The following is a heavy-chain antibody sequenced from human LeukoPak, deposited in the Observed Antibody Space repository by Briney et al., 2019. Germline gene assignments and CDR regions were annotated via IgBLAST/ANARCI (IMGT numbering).Heavy chain of an antibody. J-gene: IGHJ4*02. CDR1: GGSFSSYY. CDR2: INHSGST. CDR3: ARSRGYYDFWSGYYTGFDYFDY. Sequence: PETLSLTCAVYGGSFSSYYWSWIRQPPGKGLEWIGEINHSGSTNYNPSLKSRVTISVDTSKNQFSLKLSSVTAADTAVYYCARSRGYYDFWSGYYTGFDYFDYWGQGTLVTVSS. D-gene: IGHD3-3*01. V-gene: IGHV4-34*01.